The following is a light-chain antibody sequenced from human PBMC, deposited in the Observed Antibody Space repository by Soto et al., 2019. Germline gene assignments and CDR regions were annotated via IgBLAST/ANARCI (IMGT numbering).Light chain of an antibody. Sequence: QSVVTQPPSASGTPGQRVTISCSGSSSNIGSHYVYWYQQLPGTAPKLLIYRNNQRPSGVPDRFSGSKSGTSASLVITGLQAEDEADYYCQSYDISLSGSGVFGGGTKLTVL. V-gene: IGLV1-47*01. J-gene: IGLJ3*02. CDR1: SSNIGSHY. CDR2: RNN. CDR3: QSYDISLSGSGV.